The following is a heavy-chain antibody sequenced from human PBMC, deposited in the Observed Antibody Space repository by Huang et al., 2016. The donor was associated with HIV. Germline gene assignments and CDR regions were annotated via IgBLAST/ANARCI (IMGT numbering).Heavy chain of an antibody. D-gene: IGHD3-10*01. CDR2: VKSNTDGGTA. V-gene: IGHV3-15*01. CDR1: GFAFSNAW. CDR3: STHYYGSGTYSH. J-gene: IGHJ4*02. Sequence: EVQLVESGGGLVKPGGSLRLSCAASGFAFSNAWMSWVRQAPGKGRDGVGRVKSNTDGGTAEYATPVQGRFILSRDDSKQTVYLHMNSLRIEDTGIYYCSTHYYGSGTYSHWGRGTVVAVSS.